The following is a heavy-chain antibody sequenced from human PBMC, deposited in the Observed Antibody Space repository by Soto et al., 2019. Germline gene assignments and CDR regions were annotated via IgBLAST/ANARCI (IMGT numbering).Heavy chain of an antibody. V-gene: IGHV1-18*01. CDR3: ARGVKTGYSSSWSDFNWFDS. J-gene: IGHJ5*01. Sequence: ASVKVSCKASGYTFTSYGISWVRQAPGQGLEWMGWISAYNGNTNYAQKLQGRVTMTTDTSTSTAYMELRSLRSDDTAVYYCARGVKTGYSSSWSDFNWFDSWGQGTLVTVSS. CDR2: ISAYNGNT. D-gene: IGHD6-13*01. CDR1: GYTFTSYG.